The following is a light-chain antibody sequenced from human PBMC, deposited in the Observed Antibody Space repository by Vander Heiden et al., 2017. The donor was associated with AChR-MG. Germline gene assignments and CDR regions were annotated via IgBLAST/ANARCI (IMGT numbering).Light chain of an antibody. V-gene: IGLV2-8*01. CDR3: SSFAGRSNYV. J-gene: IGLJ1*01. CDR2: EVS. CDR1: SSDVGGYDH. Sequence: QSALTHPPSASASPGQSVTISCTVTSSDVGGYDHVSWYQQYPGKPPKVIIYEVSKRPSGVPDRFSGSKSGSAASLTVSGLQAEDEADYYCSSFAGRSNYVFGTGTKVTVL.